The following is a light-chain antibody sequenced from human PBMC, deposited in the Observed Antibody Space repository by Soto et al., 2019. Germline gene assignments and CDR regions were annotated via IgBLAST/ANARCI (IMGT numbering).Light chain of an antibody. CDR2: AAS. CDR1: QGISNY. J-gene: IGKJ3*01. Sequence: DIQMTQSPSSLSASVGDRVTITCRASQGISNYLAWYQQKPGKVPKLLIYAASTMQSGVPTRFSGSGAGTDFTLTISSRQPEDVANYYCQKYNTAPFTFGPGTKVDIK. V-gene: IGKV1-27*01. CDR3: QKYNTAPFT.